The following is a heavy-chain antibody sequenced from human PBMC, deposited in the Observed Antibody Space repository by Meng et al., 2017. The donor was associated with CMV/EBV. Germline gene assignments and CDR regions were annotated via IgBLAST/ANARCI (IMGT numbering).Heavy chain of an antibody. CDR3: ARGRLFCSSTSCRNGGIGY. J-gene: IGHJ4*02. Sequence: ASVTVSCKASGYSLTSYGISWVRQAPGQGLEWMGWISAYNGDTNYAQKLQGRVTMTTDTSTTTAYMELRSLRSDDTALYYCARGRLFCSSTSCRNGGIGYWGQGTLVTVSS. CDR2: ISAYNGDT. CDR1: GYSLTSYG. V-gene: IGHV1-18*01. D-gene: IGHD2-2*01.